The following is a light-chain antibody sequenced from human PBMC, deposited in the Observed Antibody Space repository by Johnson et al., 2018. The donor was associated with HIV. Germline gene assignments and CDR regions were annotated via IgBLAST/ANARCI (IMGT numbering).Light chain of an antibody. CDR3: GTWDSSLSALYG. V-gene: IGLV1-51*01. J-gene: IGLJ1*01. CDR1: NSNIGNNY. CDR2: DNN. Sequence: QSVLTQPPSVSAAPGQKVTISCSGSNSNIGNNYVSWYQQLPGTAPKLLIYDNNKRPSGIPDRFSGSKSGTSATLGITGLQTGDEADYYFGTWDSSLSALYGFGTGTKVTVL.